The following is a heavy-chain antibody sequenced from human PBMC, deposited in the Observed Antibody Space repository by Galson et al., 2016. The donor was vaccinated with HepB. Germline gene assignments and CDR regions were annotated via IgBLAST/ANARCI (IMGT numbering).Heavy chain of an antibody. V-gene: IGHV4-59*02. CDR3: ARLGGNTRADL. D-gene: IGHD1-7*01. Sequence: ATLSLTCSVSGGSVSNNYWSWLRQPPGRGLEWIAYIYDNRAYTRYNPSLGSRITISVDKSKNQVSLKLTSVTAADTAVYFCARLGGNTRADLWGQGTLVTVS. J-gene: IGHJ5*02. CDR1: GGSVSNNY. CDR2: IYDNRAYT.